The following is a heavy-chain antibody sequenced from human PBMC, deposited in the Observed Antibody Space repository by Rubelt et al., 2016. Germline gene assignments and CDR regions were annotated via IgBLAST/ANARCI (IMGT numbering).Heavy chain of an antibody. CDR1: GFTFSDAW. CDR2: IKSKTDGGTT. J-gene: IGHJ4*02. CDR3: LTGRMTTRGY. Sequence: EVQLVESGGGVVRPGGSLRLSCAASGFTFSDAWMTWVRQVPGKGLEWVGRIKSKTDGGTTDFAAAVKGRFSISKEDATNKLYLQMNILKTEDTAMYYGLTGRMTTRGYWGQGTLVTVS. V-gene: IGHV3-15*01. D-gene: IGHD1-1*01.